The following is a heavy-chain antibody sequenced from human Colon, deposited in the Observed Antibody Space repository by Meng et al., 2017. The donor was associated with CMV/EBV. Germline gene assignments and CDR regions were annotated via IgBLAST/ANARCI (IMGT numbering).Heavy chain of an antibody. CDR3: ARDWGYCSSTSCPWYWFDP. V-gene: IGHV1-2*02. CDR1: GYTFTGYY. Sequence: ASVKVSCKASGYTFTGYYMHWVRQAPGQGLEWMGWINPNSGGTNYAQKFQGRVTMTRDTSISTAYMELSRLRSDDTAVYYCARDWGYCSSTSCPWYWFDPWGQGTLVNVSS. CDR2: INPNSGGT. J-gene: IGHJ5*02. D-gene: IGHD2-2*01.